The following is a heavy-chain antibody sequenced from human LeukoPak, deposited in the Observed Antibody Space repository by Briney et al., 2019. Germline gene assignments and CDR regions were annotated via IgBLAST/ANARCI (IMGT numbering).Heavy chain of an antibody. CDR1: GGSISSYY. D-gene: IGHD3-22*01. J-gene: IGHJ5*02. Sequence: SETLSLTCTVSGGSISSYYWSWIRQPPGKGLEWIGYIYYSGSTNYNPSLKSRVTISVDTSKNQFSLKLSSVTAADTAVYYCARQRYYYDSSGVNWFDPWGQGTLVTVSS. V-gene: IGHV4-59*01. CDR2: IYYSGST. CDR3: ARQRYYYDSSGVNWFDP.